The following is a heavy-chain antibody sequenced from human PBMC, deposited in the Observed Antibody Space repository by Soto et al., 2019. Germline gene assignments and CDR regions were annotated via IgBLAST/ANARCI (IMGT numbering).Heavy chain of an antibody. CDR2: ISVGSGGST. CDR3: AKDHFTNSPFDD. D-gene: IGHD7-27*01. V-gene: IGHV3-23*01. J-gene: IGHJ4*02. Sequence: GGSLRLSCAASGGIFSTYAMNWVRQAPGKRLEWVSGISVGSGGSTYYLDSVKGRFSVSRDNSKNTVYLQMNSLRVEDTAIYYCAKDHFTNSPFDDWGQGTLVTVSS. CDR1: GGIFSTYA.